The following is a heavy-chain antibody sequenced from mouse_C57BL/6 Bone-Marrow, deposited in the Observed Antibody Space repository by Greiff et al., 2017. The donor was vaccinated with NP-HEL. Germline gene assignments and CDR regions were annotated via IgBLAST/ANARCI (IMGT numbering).Heavy chain of an antibody. CDR2: ISNGGGST. Sequence: EVNVVESRGGLVQPGGSLKLSCAASGFTFSDYYMYWVRQTPEKRLEWVAYISNGGGSTYYPDTVKGRFTISRDNAKNTLYLQMSRLKSEDTAMYYCARHERGRGIYYGNWDYAMDYWGQGTSVTVSS. V-gene: IGHV5-12*01. J-gene: IGHJ4*01. CDR1: GFTFSDYY. D-gene: IGHD2-1*01. CDR3: ARHERGRGIYYGNWDYAMDY.